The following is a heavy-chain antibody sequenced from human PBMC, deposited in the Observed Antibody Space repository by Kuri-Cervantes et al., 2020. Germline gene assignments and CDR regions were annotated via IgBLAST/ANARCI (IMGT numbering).Heavy chain of an antibody. CDR3: ARDTDYGDYASFLVFDY. D-gene: IGHD4-17*01. J-gene: IGHJ4*02. V-gene: IGHV7-4-1*02. CDR2: INTNTGNP. CDR1: GYTLTGYY. Sequence: ASVKVSCKASGYTLTGYYMHWVRQAPGQGLEWMGCINTNTGNPTYAQGFTGRFVFSLDTSVSTAYLQISSLKAEDTAVYYCARDTDYGDYASFLVFDYWCQGTLVTVSS.